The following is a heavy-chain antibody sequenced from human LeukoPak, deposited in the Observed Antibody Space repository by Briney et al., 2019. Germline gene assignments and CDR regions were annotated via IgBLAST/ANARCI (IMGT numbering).Heavy chain of an antibody. CDR2: ISSGSSAI. D-gene: IGHD4-17*01. CDR3: ARGHTAVTRHFDF. J-gene: IGHJ4*02. CDR1: RFTFTTYS. V-gene: IGHV3-21*01. Sequence: GGSLRLSCEASRFTFTTYSMTWVRQAPGKGLEWVSIISSGSSAIFSADALKGRFTISRDDAKNLLYLDMNSLRAEDMAVYYCARGHTAVTRHFDFWGQGTLVTVSS.